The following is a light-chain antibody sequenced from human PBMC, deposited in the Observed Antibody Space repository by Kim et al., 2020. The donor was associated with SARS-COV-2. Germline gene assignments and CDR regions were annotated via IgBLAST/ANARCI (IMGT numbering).Light chain of an antibody. J-gene: IGKJ2*01. Sequence: DIQMTQSPSSLSASVGDRVTITCRASQSITKYLNWYQQEPGKAPKLLIYAASTLQSGVPSRFGGSGSGTDFTLTISSLQPEDFATYFCQQSYMSPYTFGQGTKRRS. CDR2: AAS. CDR1: QSITKY. V-gene: IGKV1-39*01. CDR3: QQSYMSPYT.